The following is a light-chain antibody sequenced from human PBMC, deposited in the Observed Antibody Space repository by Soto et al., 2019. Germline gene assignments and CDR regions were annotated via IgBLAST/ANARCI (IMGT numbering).Light chain of an antibody. J-gene: IGLJ1*01. CDR2: EVS. CDR3: CSYASTTIYV. Sequence: XSVLTQPASVSGSPGQSITISCTGTSSDVGSYNLVSWCQQHPGKAPKFMIYEVSKRPSGVSNRFSGSKSGNTASLTISGLQAEDEADYYCCSYASTTIYVFGTGNKVTVL. CDR1: SSDVGSYNL. V-gene: IGLV2-23*02.